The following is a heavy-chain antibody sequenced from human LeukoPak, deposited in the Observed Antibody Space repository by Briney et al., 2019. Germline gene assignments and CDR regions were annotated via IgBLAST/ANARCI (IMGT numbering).Heavy chain of an antibody. J-gene: IGHJ4*02. CDR2: ISGSGGST. D-gene: IGHD3-22*01. V-gene: IGHV3-23*01. CDR1: GFTFSNYA. Sequence: GGSLRLSCAASGFTFSNYAMNWVRQAPGKGLEWVSAISGSGGSTYYADSVKGRFTISRDNSKNTLYLQMNSLRAEDTAVYYCAKDDSSGYDGTYYFDYWGQGTLVTVSS. CDR3: AKDDSSGYDGTYYFDY.